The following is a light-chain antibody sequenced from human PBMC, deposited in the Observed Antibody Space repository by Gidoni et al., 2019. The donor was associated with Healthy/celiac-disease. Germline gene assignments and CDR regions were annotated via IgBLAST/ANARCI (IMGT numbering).Light chain of an antibody. CDR1: QSVSSY. Sequence: EIVLTQSPATLSLSPGERATLCCRASQSVSSYLAWYQQKPGQAPRLLIYDASNRATGIPARFSGSGSGTDFTLTISSLEPEDFAVYYCQQRINWPPTFGPXTKVDIK. CDR3: QQRINWPPT. J-gene: IGKJ3*01. V-gene: IGKV3-11*01. CDR2: DAS.